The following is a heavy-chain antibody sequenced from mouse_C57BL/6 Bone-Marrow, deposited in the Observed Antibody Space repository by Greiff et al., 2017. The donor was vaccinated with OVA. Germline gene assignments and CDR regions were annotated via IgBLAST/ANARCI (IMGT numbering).Heavy chain of an antibody. J-gene: IGHJ3*01. CDR3: TRSSHY. CDR2: IDPETGGT. Sequence: QVQLKESGAELVRPGASVTLSCKASGYTFTDYEMHWVRQTPVHGLEWIGAIDPETGGTAYNQKFKGKAILTADKSSSTAYMELRSLTSEDSAVYYCTRSSHYWGQGTLVTVSA. CDR1: GYTFTDYE. V-gene: IGHV1-15*01.